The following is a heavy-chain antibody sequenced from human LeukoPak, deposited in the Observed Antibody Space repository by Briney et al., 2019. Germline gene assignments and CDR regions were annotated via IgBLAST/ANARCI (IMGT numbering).Heavy chain of an antibody. J-gene: IGHJ5*02. CDR2: INNDGSGT. D-gene: IGHD2-15*01. CDR1: GFTFSSYW. V-gene: IGHV3-74*01. Sequence: GGSLRLSCAASGFTFSSYWMHWVRQAPGKGPVWVSRINNDGSGTTYADSVKGRFTISRDDAKNTLYLQMNSLRAEDTAVYYCVRGGESTWSWGQGTLVTVSS. CDR3: VRGGESTWS.